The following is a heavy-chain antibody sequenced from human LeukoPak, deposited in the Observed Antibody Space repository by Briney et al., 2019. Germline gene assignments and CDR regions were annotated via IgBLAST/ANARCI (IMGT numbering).Heavy chain of an antibody. Sequence: ASVKVSCKASGYTFTGYYMHWVRQAPGQGLEWMGRINPNSGGTNYAQKFQGRVTMTRDTSISTAYMELSRLRSDDTAVYYCARSVAGTFYYFDYWGQGTLVTVSP. CDR1: GYTFTGYY. CDR2: INPNSGGT. V-gene: IGHV1-2*06. D-gene: IGHD6-19*01. CDR3: ARSVAGTFYYFDY. J-gene: IGHJ4*02.